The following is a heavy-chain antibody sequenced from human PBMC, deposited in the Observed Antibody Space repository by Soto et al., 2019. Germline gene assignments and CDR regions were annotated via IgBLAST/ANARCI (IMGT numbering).Heavy chain of an antibody. Sequence: EVQLVESGGGLVQPGRSLRLSCAASGFTFDDYAMHWVRQAPGKGLEWVSGISWNSGSIGYADSVKGRFTISRDNAKNSLYLQINSLRAEDTALYYCAIVGKYGDYVNWGQGTLVTVSS. J-gene: IGHJ4*02. V-gene: IGHV3-9*01. CDR1: GFTFDDYA. CDR3: AIVGKYGDYVN. D-gene: IGHD4-17*01. CDR2: ISWNSGSI.